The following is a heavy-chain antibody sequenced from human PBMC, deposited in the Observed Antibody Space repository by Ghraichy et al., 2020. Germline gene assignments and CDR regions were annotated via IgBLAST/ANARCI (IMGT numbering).Heavy chain of an antibody. V-gene: IGHV4-38-2*02. D-gene: IGHD3-16*01. CDR3: ARLFVGVPVANLGYFRH. CDR1: GYYISSGYY. Sequence: SETLSLTCSVSGYYISSGYYWGWVRQSPGKGLEWIGNVHHSGDSSYNPSLKNRVTISVDKSKNQFSLRLTSMTAADTAVYYCARLFVGVPVANLGYFRHWGQGTLVTVSS. J-gene: IGHJ1*01. CDR2: VHHSGDS.